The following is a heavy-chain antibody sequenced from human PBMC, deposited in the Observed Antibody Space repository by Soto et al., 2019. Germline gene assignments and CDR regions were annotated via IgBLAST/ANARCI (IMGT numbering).Heavy chain of an antibody. D-gene: IGHD3-22*01. CDR2: IKSKTDGGTT. J-gene: IGHJ4*02. CDR1: GFTFSNAW. Sequence: PGGSLRLSCAASGFTFSNAWVNCVRQAPGKGLGWVGRIKSKTDGGTTDYAAPVKGRFTISRDDSKNTLYLQMNSLKTEDTAVYYCTTGPNQIVVVNSFDYWGQRTLVKSPQ. V-gene: IGHV3-15*07. CDR3: TTGPNQIVVVNSFDY.